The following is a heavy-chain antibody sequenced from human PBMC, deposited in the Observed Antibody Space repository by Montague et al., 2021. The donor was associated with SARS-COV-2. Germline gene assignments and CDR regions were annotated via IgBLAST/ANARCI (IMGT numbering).Heavy chain of an antibody. CDR3: ARQENSSGWFKPDAFDI. D-gene: IGHD6-19*01. J-gene: IGHJ3*02. CDR2: IYYSGST. V-gene: IGHV4-39*01. CDR1: GCSISSSSYY. Sequence: SETLSLTCTVSGCSISSSSYYWGWIRQPPGKGLEWIGSIYYSGSTYYNPFLKSRVTISVDTSKNQFSLKLSSVTAADTAVYYCARQENSSGWFKPDAFDIWGQGTMVTVSS.